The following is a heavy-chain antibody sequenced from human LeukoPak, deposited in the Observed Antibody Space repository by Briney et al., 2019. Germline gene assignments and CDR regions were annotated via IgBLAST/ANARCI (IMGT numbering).Heavy chain of an antibody. V-gene: IGHV3-30*15. CDR2: ISYDGNNK. J-gene: IGHJ4*02. D-gene: IGHD6-19*01. CDR1: VFTFSSYS. Sequence: GGSLRLSCAASVFTFSSYSMHWVRQAPCEGLEWVAVISYDGNNKYYADSVKGRFTISRDNSKNTLYLQMSSLRVEDTAVYYCASSRSGWIYFDYWGQGTLVTVSS. CDR3: ASSRSGWIYFDY.